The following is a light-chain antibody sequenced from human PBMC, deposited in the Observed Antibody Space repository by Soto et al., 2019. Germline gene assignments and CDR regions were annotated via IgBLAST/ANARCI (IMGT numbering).Light chain of an antibody. CDR1: QRVSSGY. Sequence: ELVLTQSPGTLSLSQGERATLPCRASQRVSSGYLAWYQQKPGQAPRLLIYGASSRATGIPDRFSGRGSGTDFTLTISRLEPEDFAVYYCQQHGSSPITFGQGARLEIK. V-gene: IGKV3-20*01. CDR2: GAS. CDR3: QQHGSSPIT. J-gene: IGKJ5*01.